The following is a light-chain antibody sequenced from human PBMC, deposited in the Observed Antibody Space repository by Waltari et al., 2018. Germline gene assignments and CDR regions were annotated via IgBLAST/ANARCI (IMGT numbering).Light chain of an antibody. CDR3: QHHFRLPAT. J-gene: IGKJ1*01. Sequence: IMLTQSPGTLSLSPGERATLSCRASQSISRYLAWYQQKPGQAPRLLIYGASTRATGIPDRFSGSGSVTDFSLTISGLEPEDSAVYYCQHHFRLPATFGQGTKVEIK. V-gene: IGKV3-20*01. CDR1: QSISRY. CDR2: GAS.